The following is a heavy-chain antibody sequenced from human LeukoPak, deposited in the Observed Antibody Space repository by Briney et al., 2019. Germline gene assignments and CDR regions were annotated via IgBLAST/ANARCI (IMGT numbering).Heavy chain of an antibody. CDR3: ARDNRRSDSGTSYWWFDP. CDR1: GYTFTSYG. V-gene: IGHV1-18*01. D-gene: IGHD3-22*01. J-gene: IGHJ5*02. CDR2: ISAYNGNT. Sequence: ASVKVSCKASGYTFTSYGISWVRQAPGQGLEWMGWISAYNGNTNYAQKLQGRVTMTTDTSTSTAYMELRSLRSDDTAVYYCARDNRRSDSGTSYWWFDPWGQGTLVTVSS.